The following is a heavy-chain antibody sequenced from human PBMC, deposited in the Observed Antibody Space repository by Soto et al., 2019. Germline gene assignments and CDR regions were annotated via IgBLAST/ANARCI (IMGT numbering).Heavy chain of an antibody. CDR1: GFTFNSYW. D-gene: IGHD1-7*01. J-gene: IGHJ5*02. Sequence: EVQLVESGGGLVQPGGSLRLSCAASGFTFNSYWMGWVRQAPGKGLEWVANIKQDGSEKYYVDSVKGRFAISRDNAKNSLYLQMYSLRADDTAVYYCARDTGNYHFDPWGQGILLTVSS. V-gene: IGHV3-7*01. CDR2: IKQDGSEK. CDR3: ARDTGNYHFDP.